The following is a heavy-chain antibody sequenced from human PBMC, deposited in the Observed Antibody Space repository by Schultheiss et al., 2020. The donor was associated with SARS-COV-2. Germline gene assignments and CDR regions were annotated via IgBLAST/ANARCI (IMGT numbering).Heavy chain of an antibody. CDR1: GGSFSGYY. CDR2: INHSGST. J-gene: IGHJ4*02. D-gene: IGHD3-9*01. Sequence: SETLSLTCAVYGGSFSGYYWSWIRQPPGKGLEWIGEINHSGSTNYNPSLKSRVTISVDTSKNQFSLKLSSVTAADTAVYYCARSRPPFIHQGFSAGYSWYFDYWGQGTLVTVSS. V-gene: IGHV4-34*01. CDR3: ARSRPPFIHQGFSAGYSWYFDY.